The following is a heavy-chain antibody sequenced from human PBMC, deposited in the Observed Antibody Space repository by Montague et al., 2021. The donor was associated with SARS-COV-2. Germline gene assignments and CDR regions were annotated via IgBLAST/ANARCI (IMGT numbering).Heavy chain of an antibody. CDR1: GVSVISASYL. CDR3: GKGGAGSPRMNWLDP. D-gene: IGHD2/OR15-2a*01. CDR2: IYSGGNS. Sequence: SQTLSLTCSVSGVSVISASYLWGWVRQAPGKGLEWIGHIYSGGNSDYNPSLKSRLTIVMDKPRNQISLMLTSVTAADTAVYYCGKGGAGSPRMNWLDPWGQGLLVTVSS. J-gene: IGHJ5*02. V-gene: IGHV4-61*01.